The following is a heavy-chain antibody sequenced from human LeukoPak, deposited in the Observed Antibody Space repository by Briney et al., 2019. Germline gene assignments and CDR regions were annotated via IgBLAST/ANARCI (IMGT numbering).Heavy chain of an antibody. D-gene: IGHD6-25*01. Sequence: SGGSLRLSCAASGLTVNRYDMHWVRHPTGKGLEGVSAIDTASDTYYPGSVKGRFTISRENAKNALYLLMNSLRTGDTAVYYCARVFTARSGGYDAFDIWGQGTMVTVSS. CDR1: GLTVNRYD. V-gene: IGHV3-13*01. CDR2: IDTASDT. J-gene: IGHJ3*02. CDR3: ARVFTARSGGYDAFDI.